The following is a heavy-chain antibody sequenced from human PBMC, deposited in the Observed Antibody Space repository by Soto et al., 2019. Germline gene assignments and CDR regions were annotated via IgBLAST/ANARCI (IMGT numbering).Heavy chain of an antibody. CDR3: ARNPIYGDYLGGFDP. D-gene: IGHD4-17*01. J-gene: IGHJ5*02. Sequence: QVQLQESGPGLVKPSQTLSLTCTVSGGSISSGGSFWSWIRQLPGKGLEYIGYVHYSGNTYYTPSLSSRVTIAEVTSHNQFALKLTSVTAADTAVYYCARNPIYGDYLGGFDPWGQGTLVTVS. V-gene: IGHV4-31*03. CDR2: VHYSGNT. CDR1: GGSISSGGSF.